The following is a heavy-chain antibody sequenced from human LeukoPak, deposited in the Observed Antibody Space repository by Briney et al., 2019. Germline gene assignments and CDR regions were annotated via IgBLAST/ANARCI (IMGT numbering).Heavy chain of an antibody. CDR3: ARTATTTHFDY. Sequence: SQTLSLTCTVSGASIRSGDYYWSWIRQPPGKGLEWIGYIYDSGSTYYNPSLKSRVTISVDRSSNQFSLKLTSVTAADTAVYYCARTATTTHFDYWGQGTLVTVSS. J-gene: IGHJ4*02. V-gene: IGHV4-30-4*01. CDR1: GASIRSGDYY. D-gene: IGHD6-25*01. CDR2: IYDSGST.